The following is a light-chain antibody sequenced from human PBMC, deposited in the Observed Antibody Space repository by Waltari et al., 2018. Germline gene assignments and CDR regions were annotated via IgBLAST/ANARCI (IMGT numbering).Light chain of an antibody. CDR1: QSVSDHVNNRNY. CDR3: QQYYNTPPA. CDR2: WAS. V-gene: IGKV4-1*01. Sequence: DIVMTQSPDSLTVSPGERATINCRSSQSVSDHVNNRNYLAWYRQKPGQPPKLLISWASTREFGVPDRFSGSGSGTEFTLTISSLQPEDVAVYYCQQYYNTPPAFGQGTKVEIK. J-gene: IGKJ1*01.